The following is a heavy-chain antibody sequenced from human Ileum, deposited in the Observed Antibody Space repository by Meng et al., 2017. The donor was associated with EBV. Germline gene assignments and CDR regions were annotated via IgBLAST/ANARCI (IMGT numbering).Heavy chain of an antibody. Sequence: VQLFEAGGGSLQPGGSLTPSCVASGFSFSSYALTWVRQAPGKGLEWVSGISVSGTRKSYADSVKGRFIISRDNTENAIYLQMHSLRVEDTATYYCTYAPLGYWGQGTLVTVSS. V-gene: IGHV3-23*01. D-gene: IGHD2-2*01. CDR1: GFSFSSYA. CDR3: TYAPLGY. CDR2: ISVSGTRK. J-gene: IGHJ4*02.